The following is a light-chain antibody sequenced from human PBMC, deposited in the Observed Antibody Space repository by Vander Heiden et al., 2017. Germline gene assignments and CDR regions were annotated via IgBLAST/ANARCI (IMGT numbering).Light chain of an antibody. CDR1: QSISSY. Sequence: DIQMTQSPSSLSASVGDRVTITCRASQSISSYLNWYQQKPGKAPKLLIYAASSLQSGVPSRFSGSGSGTDFTLTISSRQPEDFATYYCQQSDSTPPVTFGGRTKVEIK. V-gene: IGKV1-39*01. J-gene: IGKJ4*01. CDR3: QQSDSTPPVT. CDR2: AAS.